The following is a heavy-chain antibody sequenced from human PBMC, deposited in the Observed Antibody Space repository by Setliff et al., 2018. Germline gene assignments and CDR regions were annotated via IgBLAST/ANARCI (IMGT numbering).Heavy chain of an antibody. D-gene: IGHD6-19*01. CDR2: IRNDGATT. J-gene: IGHJ4*02. CDR1: GFTFSSDP. CDR3: AKVRYSSGWSPFPYYFDY. V-gene: IGHV3-48*01. Sequence: GGSLRLSCAASGFTFSSDPMNWVRQAPGKGLEWLSNIRNDGATTSYADSVKGRFTISRDNVKNSLYLQMNSLRAEDTAVYYCAKVRYSSGWSPFPYYFDYWGQGTLVTVSS.